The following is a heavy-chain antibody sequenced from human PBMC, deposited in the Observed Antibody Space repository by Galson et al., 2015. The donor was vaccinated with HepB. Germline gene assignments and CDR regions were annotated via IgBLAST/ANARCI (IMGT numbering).Heavy chain of an antibody. D-gene: IGHD4-17*01. CDR2: ISYDGSNK. Sequence: SLRLSCAASGFTFSSYAMHWVRQAPGKGLEWVAVISYDGSNKYYADSVKGRFTISRDNSKNTLYLQMNSLRAEDTAVYYCARDLDDYGEDGYFDYWGQGTLVTVSS. CDR1: GFTFSSYA. V-gene: IGHV3-30-3*01. CDR3: ARDLDDYGEDGYFDY. J-gene: IGHJ4*02.